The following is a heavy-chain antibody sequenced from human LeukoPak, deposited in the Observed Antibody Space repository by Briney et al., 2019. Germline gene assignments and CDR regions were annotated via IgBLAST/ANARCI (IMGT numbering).Heavy chain of an antibody. Sequence: VASVKVSCKASGGTFSSYAISWVRQAPGQGLEWMGGIIPIFGTANYAQKFQGRVTITTDESTSTAYMELSSLRSEDTAVYYCASPPPSPYYYYYMDVWGKGTTVTVSS. V-gene: IGHV1-69*05. J-gene: IGHJ6*03. CDR1: GGTFSSYA. CDR3: ASPPPSPYYYYYMDV. CDR2: IIPIFGTA.